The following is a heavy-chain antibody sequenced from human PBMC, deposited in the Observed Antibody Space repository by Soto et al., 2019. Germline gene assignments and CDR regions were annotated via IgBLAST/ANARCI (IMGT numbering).Heavy chain of an antibody. Sequence: ASVKVSCKASGYTFIDYYMHWVRRAPGQGFEWMGRISPRSGGTNYAQKFQGRVTMTWDTSLNTAYMELSSLISEDTAVYYCARPPGYISDWYYFDLWGQGTLVTVSS. CDR1: GYTFIDYY. CDR2: ISPRSGGT. D-gene: IGHD3-9*01. V-gene: IGHV1-2*02. J-gene: IGHJ4*02. CDR3: ARPPGYISDWYYFDL.